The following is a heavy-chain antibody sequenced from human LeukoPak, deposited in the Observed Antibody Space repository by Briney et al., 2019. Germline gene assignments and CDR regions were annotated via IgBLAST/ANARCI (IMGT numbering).Heavy chain of an antibody. CDR1: GFTFSSFG. CDR2: IRYDEINN. V-gene: IGHV3-30*02. CDR3: ARDHYGSGSYPSDH. D-gene: IGHD3-10*01. Sequence: GGSLRLSCAVSGFTFSSFGMHWVRQAPGKGLEWVAFIRYDEINNYCTDSVKGRFTISRDNSKNMLYMQMNSLRGEDTAVYYCARDHYGSGSYPSDHWGQGTLVTVSS. J-gene: IGHJ4*02.